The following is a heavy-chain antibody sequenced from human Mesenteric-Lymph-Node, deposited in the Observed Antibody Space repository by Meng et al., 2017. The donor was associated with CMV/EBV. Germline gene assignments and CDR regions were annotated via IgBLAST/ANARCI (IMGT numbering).Heavy chain of an antibody. J-gene: IGHJ6*02. CDR3: ARVVPALILEDYYYGMDV. Sequence: GESLKISCAASGFTFSDYWMTWVRQAPGKGLEWVANIKEDGRVTYYVDSVKGRFTISRDNAKNALYLQMNSLRAEDTAVYYCARVVPALILEDYYYGMDVWGQGTTVTVSS. V-gene: IGHV3-7*01. D-gene: IGHD2-2*01. CDR2: IKEDGRVT. CDR1: GFTFSDYW.